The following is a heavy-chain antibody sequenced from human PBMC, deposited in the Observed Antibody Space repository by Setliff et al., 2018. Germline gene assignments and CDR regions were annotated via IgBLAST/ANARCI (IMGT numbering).Heavy chain of an antibody. J-gene: IGHJ4*02. V-gene: IGHV4-4*02. CDR1: GESIRSNNW. CDR2: IDQSGTT. D-gene: IGHD3-10*01. CDR3: ARAPGRNIRGDY. Sequence: LSLTCTVSGESIRSNNWWNWVRQPPGKGLEWIGDIDQSGTTNYNPSLKRRVTISADTSKNQFSLKLKSVTAADTAVYYCARAPGRNIRGDYWGQGALVTVSS.